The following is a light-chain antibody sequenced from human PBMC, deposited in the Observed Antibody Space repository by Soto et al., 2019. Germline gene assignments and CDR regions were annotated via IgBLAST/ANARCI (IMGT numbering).Light chain of an antibody. Sequence: EIVLTQSPGTLSLSPGERATLSCRASQSVSSSYLAWYQQKPGQAPRLLIYGASSRATGIPDRFSGSGSGTTFSIPIIRLEPDDFSVYYCHQYGSSPPYTFGQGTKLEIK. CDR3: HQYGSSPPYT. CDR1: QSVSSSY. CDR2: GAS. V-gene: IGKV3-20*01. J-gene: IGKJ2*01.